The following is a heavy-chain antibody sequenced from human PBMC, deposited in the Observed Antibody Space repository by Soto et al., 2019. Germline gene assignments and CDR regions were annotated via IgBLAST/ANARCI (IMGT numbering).Heavy chain of an antibody. CDR3: VRQGYCSSTSCFDAREA. Sequence: EEQLVQSGGGLVHPGGSLRLSCVGSGFTFSEFYMDWVRQAPGRGLERIGRSRNEANDNIRDYAASVKGRVTVSREDSKRACCLQMNGIKSEETAGDYWVRQGYCSSTSCFDAREAWGQGTKVTVSS. V-gene: IGHV3-72*01. CDR1: GFTFSEFY. CDR2: SRNEANDNIR. D-gene: IGHD2-2*01. J-gene: IGHJ6*02.